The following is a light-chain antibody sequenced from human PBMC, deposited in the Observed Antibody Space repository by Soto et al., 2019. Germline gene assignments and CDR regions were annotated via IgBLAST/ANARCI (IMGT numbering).Light chain of an antibody. CDR2: RNN. V-gene: IGLV1-47*01. Sequence: QSVLTQPPSASGTPGQRVTISCSGSSSNIGSNYVYWYQQLPGTDPKLLIYRNNQRLSGVPDRFSGSKSGTSASLAISVIRSEDAAAYYCAAWDDCLSGYVLGTGTKVTVL. CDR1: SSNIGSNY. CDR3: AAWDDCLSGYV. J-gene: IGLJ1*01.